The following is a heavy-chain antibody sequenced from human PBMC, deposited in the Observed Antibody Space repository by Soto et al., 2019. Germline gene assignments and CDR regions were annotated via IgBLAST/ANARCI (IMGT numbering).Heavy chain of an antibody. CDR2: IYYSGST. CDR1: GGSISSGGYY. J-gene: IGHJ3*02. CDR3: ARDNYYDSSDDAFDI. Sequence: QVQLQESGPGLVKPSQTLPLTCTVSGGSISSGGYYWSWIRQHPGKGLEWIGYIYYSGSTYYNPSLKSRVTISVDTSKNQFSLKLSSVTAADTAVYYCARDNYYDSSDDAFDIWGQGTMVTVSS. V-gene: IGHV4-31*03. D-gene: IGHD3-22*01.